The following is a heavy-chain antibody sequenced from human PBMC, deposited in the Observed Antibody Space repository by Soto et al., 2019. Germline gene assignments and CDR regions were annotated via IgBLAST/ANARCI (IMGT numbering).Heavy chain of an antibody. Sequence: GASVKVSFKAAGYTFTSYYMHWVRQAPGQGLEWMGIINPSGGSTSYAQKFQGRVTMTGDKSTSTAYMELSSLRSEDTAVYYCARDQEYYDSSGYSGLYYYYGMDVWGQGTTVTVSS. CDR3: ARDQEYYDSSGYSGLYYYYGMDV. D-gene: IGHD3-22*01. J-gene: IGHJ6*02. CDR1: GYTFTSYY. CDR2: INPSGGST. V-gene: IGHV1-46*01.